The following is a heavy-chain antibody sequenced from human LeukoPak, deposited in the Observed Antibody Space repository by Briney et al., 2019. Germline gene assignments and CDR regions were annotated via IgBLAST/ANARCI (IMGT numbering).Heavy chain of an antibody. CDR2: ISGSGDST. D-gene: IGHD1-26*01. CDR3: AKDLGWELLVFDY. CDR1: GFTFSNYA. Sequence: PGGSLRLSCAASGFTFSNYAMRWVRQAPGKGLEWVSGISGSGDSTYYADSVKGRFTISRDNSKNTLYLQMNSLRAEDTAVYYCAKDLGWELLVFDYWGQGTLVTVSS. V-gene: IGHV3-23*01. J-gene: IGHJ4*02.